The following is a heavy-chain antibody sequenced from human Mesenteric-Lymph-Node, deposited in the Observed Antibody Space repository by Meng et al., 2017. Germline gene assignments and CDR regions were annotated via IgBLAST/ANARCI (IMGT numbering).Heavy chain of an antibody. V-gene: IGHV3-30*04. J-gene: IGHJ6*02. CDR1: GFTFSCYA. Sequence: GESLKISCAASGFTFSCYAMHWVRQAPGKGLEWVAVISYDGSNKYYADSVKGRFTISRDNAKNSLYLQMNSLRAEDTAVYYCARDPTATTYYYYYGMDVWGQGTTVTVSS. D-gene: IGHD4-11*01. CDR3: ARDPTATTYYYYYGMDV. CDR2: ISYDGSNK.